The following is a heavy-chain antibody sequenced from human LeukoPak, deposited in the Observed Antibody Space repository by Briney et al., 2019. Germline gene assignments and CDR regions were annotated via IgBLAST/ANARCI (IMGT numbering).Heavy chain of an antibody. CDR3: ARATTLFEFTHYYYYMDV. D-gene: IGHD3-10*02. J-gene: IGHJ6*03. CDR2: TYYRSKWYN. Sequence: SQTLSLTCAISGDSVSSNSAAWNWIRQSPSRGLEWLGRTYYRSKWYNDYAVSVKSRITINPDTSKNQFSLQLNSVTPEDTAVYYCARATTLFEFTHYYYYMDVWGKGTTVTVSS. CDR1: GDSVSSNSAA. V-gene: IGHV6-1*01.